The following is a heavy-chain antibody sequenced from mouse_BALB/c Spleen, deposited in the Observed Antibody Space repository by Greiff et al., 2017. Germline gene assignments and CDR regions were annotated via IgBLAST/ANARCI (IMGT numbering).Heavy chain of an antibody. V-gene: IGHV5-6-5*01. D-gene: IGHD2-4*01. CDR1: GFTFSSYA. J-gene: IGHJ4*01. CDR2: ISSGGST. CDR3: ARKQDYDDYYAMDY. Sequence: EVKLMESGGGLVKPGGSLKLSCAASGFTFSSYAMSWVRQTPEKRLEWVASISSGGSTYYPDSVKGRFTISRDNARNILYLQMSSLRSEDTAMYYCARKQDYDDYYAMDYWGQGTSVTVSS.